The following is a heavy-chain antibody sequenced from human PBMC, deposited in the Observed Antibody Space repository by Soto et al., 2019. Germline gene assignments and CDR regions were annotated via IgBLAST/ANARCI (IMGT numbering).Heavy chain of an antibody. Sequence: QVQLQQWGAGPLRPLETLSLTCGVSGGSFSGYYWAWIRQSPGKGLEWIGEINDRGSINYNPSLKSRVSISVDPSQNHYSLNLRSVTAADTAVYYCARESHDILTGPPWVWYFDLWGRGTLVTVSS. J-gene: IGHJ2*01. CDR1: GGSFSGYY. D-gene: IGHD3-9*01. V-gene: IGHV4-34*01. CDR3: ARESHDILTGPPWVWYFDL. CDR2: INDRGSI.